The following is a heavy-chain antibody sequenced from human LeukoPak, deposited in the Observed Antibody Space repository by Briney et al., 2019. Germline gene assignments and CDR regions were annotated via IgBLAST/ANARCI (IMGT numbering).Heavy chain of an antibody. J-gene: IGHJ6*02. D-gene: IGHD3-3*01. Sequence: PGGSLRLSCAASGFIFTSYWMHWVRQAPGKGLVWLSRINLDGSGASYADSVEGRFTISRDNAKNTLYLQMNGLRVEDTAVYYCARLNEPPPYYDFWSGYYPSLYYYYGMDVWGQGTTVTVSS. CDR2: INLDGSGA. CDR3: ARLNEPPPYYDFWSGYYPSLYYYYGMDV. CDR1: GFIFTSYW. V-gene: IGHV3-74*01.